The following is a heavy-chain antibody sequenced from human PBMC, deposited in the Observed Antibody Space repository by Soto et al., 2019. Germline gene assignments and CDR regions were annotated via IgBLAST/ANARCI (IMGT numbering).Heavy chain of an antibody. V-gene: IGHV3-23*01. CDR2: ISGSGGST. CDR1: GFTFSSYA. D-gene: IGHD2-15*01. Sequence: GGSLGLSCAASGFTFSSYAMSWVRQAPGKGLEWVSAISGSGGSTYYADSVKGRFTISRDNSKNTLYLQMNSLRAEDTAVYYCAKASTDIVVVVAATFYYYGMDVWGQGTTVTGSS. CDR3: AKASTDIVVVVAATFYYYGMDV. J-gene: IGHJ6*02.